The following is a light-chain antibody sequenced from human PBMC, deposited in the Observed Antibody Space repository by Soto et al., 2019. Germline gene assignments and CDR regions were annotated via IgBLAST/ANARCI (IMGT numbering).Light chain of an antibody. CDR3: QQYDVDSGT. J-gene: IGKJ1*01. CDR1: QSISSW. V-gene: IGKV1-5*03. CDR2: KAS. Sequence: DIQMTQSPSTLSASVGDRVTITCRASQSISSWLAWYQQKPGKAPKLLIYKASSLESGVPSRFSGSGSGTEFTLTISSLQPDDFATYYCQQYDVDSGTFGQGTKVDIK.